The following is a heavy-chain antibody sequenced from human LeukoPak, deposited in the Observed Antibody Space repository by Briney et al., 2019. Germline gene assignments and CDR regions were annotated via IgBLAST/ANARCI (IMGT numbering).Heavy chain of an antibody. CDR2: ISSSSSYI. V-gene: IGHV3-21*01. J-gene: IGHJ6*02. CDR1: GFTFSSYS. CDR3: AREGTPNGMDV. Sequence: GGSLRLSCAASGFTFSSYSMNWVRQAPGKGLEWVSSISSSSSYIYYADSVKGRFTISRDNAKTSLYLQMNSLRAEDTAVYYCAREGTPNGMDVWGQGTTVTVSS.